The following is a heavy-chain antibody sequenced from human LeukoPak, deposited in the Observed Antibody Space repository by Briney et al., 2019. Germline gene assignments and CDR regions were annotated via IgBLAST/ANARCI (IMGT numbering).Heavy chain of an antibody. CDR1: GFTFSSYG. CDR2: ISYDGSNK. CDR3: AKVTGYCSSTSCYWVTYGMDV. J-gene: IGHJ6*02. V-gene: IGHV3-30*18. Sequence: PGGSLRLSCAASGFTFSSYGMHWVRQAPGKGLEWVAGISYDGSNKYHADPVKGRFTISRDNSKNTLYLQMNSLRAEDTAVYYCAKVTGYCSSTSCYWVTYGMDVWGQGTTVTVSS. D-gene: IGHD2-2*01.